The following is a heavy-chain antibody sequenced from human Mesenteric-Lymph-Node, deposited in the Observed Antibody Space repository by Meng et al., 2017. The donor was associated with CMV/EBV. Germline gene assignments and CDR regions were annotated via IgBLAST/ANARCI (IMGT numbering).Heavy chain of an antibody. J-gene: IGHJ6*02. V-gene: IGHV3-33*05. CDR2: IQHDGSYK. Sequence: GESLKISCAASGFSFSDYAMHWVRQAPGKGLEWLALIQHDGSYKYYVDSVKGRFTTSRDNSQNTLYLQMNSLTAEDTAVYYCARIEDYTNRHYGMDVWGQGTTVTVSS. CDR1: GFSFSDYA. CDR3: ARIEDYTNRHYGMDV. D-gene: IGHD4-11*01.